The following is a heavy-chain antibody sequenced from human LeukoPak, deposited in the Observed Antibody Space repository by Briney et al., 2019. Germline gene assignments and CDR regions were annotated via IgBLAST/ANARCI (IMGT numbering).Heavy chain of an antibody. CDR3: ASPGITTFDY. CDR1: GGSISGNSFY. J-gene: IGHJ4*02. CDR2: IYYTGIT. D-gene: IGHD3-22*01. Sequence: SETLSLTCTVSGGSISGNSFYWGWVRQPPGKGLEWIGNIYYTGITYYNPSLKSRVTISVDTSKNQFSLKLNFVTAADTAVYYCASPGITTFDYWGQGTLVTVSS. V-gene: IGHV4-39*01.